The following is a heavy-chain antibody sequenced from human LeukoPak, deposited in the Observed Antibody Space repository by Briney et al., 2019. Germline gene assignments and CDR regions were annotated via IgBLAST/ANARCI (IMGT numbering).Heavy chain of an antibody. Sequence: SVKVSCKASGGTFSSYAISWVRQAPGQGLEWMGGIIPIFGTANYAQKFQGRVTITADESTSTAYMELSSLRSEDTAVYYCARVTVREQYRPLDYWGQGTLVTVSS. CDR1: GGTFSSYA. V-gene: IGHV1-69*01. D-gene: IGHD6-6*01. CDR2: IIPIFGTA. J-gene: IGHJ4*02. CDR3: ARVTVREQYRPLDY.